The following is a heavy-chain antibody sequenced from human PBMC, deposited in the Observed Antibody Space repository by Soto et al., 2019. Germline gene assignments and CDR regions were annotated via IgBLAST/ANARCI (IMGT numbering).Heavy chain of an antibody. CDR2: INRDGSST. CDR3: ATDLGISFLQH. CDR1: GFTFSIYW. V-gene: IGHV3-74*01. Sequence: PGGSLRLSCAASGFTFSIYWMHWVRQAPGKGLAWVSRINRDGSSTSYADSVKGRFTISRDNAKNTLYLQMNSLRAEDTAVYYCATDLGISFLQHWGQGTLVTVSS. J-gene: IGHJ1*01. D-gene: IGHD7-27*01.